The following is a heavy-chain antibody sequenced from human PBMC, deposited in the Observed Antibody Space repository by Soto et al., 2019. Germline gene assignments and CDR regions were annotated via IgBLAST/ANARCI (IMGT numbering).Heavy chain of an antibody. CDR3: ARDRGGGCSSTSCYHWFDP. J-gene: IGHJ5*02. V-gene: IGHV4-59*01. CDR2: IYYSGST. CDR1: GGSISSYY. D-gene: IGHD2-2*01. Sequence: QVQLQESGPGLVKPSETLSLTCTVSGGSISSYYWSWIRQPPGKGLEWIGYIYYSGSTNYNPSLKSRVTISVDTSKNQFSLKRSSVTAADTAVYYCARDRGGGCSSTSCYHWFDPWAREPWSPSPQ.